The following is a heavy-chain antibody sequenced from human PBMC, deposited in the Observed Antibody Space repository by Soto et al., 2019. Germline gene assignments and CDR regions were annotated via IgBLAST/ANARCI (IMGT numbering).Heavy chain of an antibody. CDR1: GYSFTSYW. V-gene: IGHV5-10-1*01. D-gene: IGHD1-7*01. CDR2: IDPSDSYT. CDR3: ARPGTTSSGYYYYGMDV. Sequence: HGESLKISCKGSGYSFTSYWISWVRQMPGKGLEWMGRIDPSDSYTNYSPSFQGHVTISADKSISTAYLQWSSLKASDTAMYYCARPGTTSSGYYYYGMDVWGQGTTVTVSS. J-gene: IGHJ6*02.